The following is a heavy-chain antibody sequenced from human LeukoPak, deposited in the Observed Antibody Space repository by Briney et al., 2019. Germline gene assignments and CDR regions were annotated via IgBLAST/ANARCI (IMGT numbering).Heavy chain of an antibody. V-gene: IGHV3-23*01. CDR3: AKGAYYDISTGASDY. CDR2: ISGSGGST. Sequence: GGSLRLSCAASGFTFRTYAMSWVRQAPGKGLEWVPGISGSGGSTYYADSVKGRFTISRDNAKNTLYLQMSSLRAEDTAVYYCAKGAYYDISTGASDYWGQGTLVTVSS. D-gene: IGHD3-9*01. J-gene: IGHJ4*02. CDR1: GFTFRTYA.